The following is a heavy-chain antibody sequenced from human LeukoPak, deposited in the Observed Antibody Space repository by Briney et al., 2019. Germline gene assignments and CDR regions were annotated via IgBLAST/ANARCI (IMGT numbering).Heavy chain of an antibody. CDR2: IKQDGSEK. CDR3: AKSLSGSYLGWFDP. CDR1: GFTFSSYW. V-gene: IGHV3-7*01. D-gene: IGHD1-26*01. Sequence: GGSLRLSCAASGFTFSSYWMSWVRQAPGKGLEWVANIKQDGSEKYYVDSVKGRFTISRDNAKNSLYLQMNSLRAEDTAVYYCAKSLSGSYLGWFDPWGQGTLVTVSS. J-gene: IGHJ5*02.